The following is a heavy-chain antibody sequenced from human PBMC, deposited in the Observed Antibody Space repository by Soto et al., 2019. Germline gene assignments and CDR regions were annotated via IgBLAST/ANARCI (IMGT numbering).Heavy chain of an antibody. CDR1: GFTFSSYN. CDR2: ISSSGSII. CDR3: ARDAGIALTRNYYGMDV. Sequence: EVQLVESGGGLEQPGGSLRLSCAASGFTFSSYNMNWVRQSPGKGLEWVSYISSSGSIIYYADSVKGRFTVSRDEAKNSLYLPMNSLRVEDTAVYYCARDAGIALTRNYYGMDVWGQGTTVTVSS. D-gene: IGHD6-13*01. J-gene: IGHJ6*02. V-gene: IGHV3-48*01.